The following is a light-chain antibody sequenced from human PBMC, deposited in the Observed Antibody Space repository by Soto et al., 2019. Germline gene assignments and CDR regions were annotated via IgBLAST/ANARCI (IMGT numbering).Light chain of an antibody. CDR3: SSYSTTATLNVI. CDR2: DVT. V-gene: IGLV2-14*03. CDR1: STDVGAYNF. Sequence: CVLTQPASGSGSPGQSITSCCTGGSTDVGAYNFVSWYQQYSGKAPKLIIYDVTNRPSGISHRFSGSKSGNTASLTISGLQAEDEAENYCSSYSTTATLNVIFGGGTKVTVL. J-gene: IGLJ2*01.